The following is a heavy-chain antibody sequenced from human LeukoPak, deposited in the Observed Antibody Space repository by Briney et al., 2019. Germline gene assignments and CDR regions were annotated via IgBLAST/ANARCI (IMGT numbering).Heavy chain of an antibody. Sequence: ASVKVSCKGSGYTFSSYGISWVRQAPGQGLEWMGWISTYNGNTNYAQKLQGRVTMTTDTSTSTAYMELRSLRSDDTAVYYCARERDSSGYYPYYFDYWGQGTLVTVSS. CDR2: ISTYNGNT. CDR1: GYTFSSYG. J-gene: IGHJ4*02. D-gene: IGHD3-22*01. CDR3: ARERDSSGYYPYYFDY. V-gene: IGHV1-18*01.